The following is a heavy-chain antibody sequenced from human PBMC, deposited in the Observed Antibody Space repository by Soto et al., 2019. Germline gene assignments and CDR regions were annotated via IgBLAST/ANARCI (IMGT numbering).Heavy chain of an antibody. J-gene: IGHJ4*02. V-gene: IGHV3-72*01. CDR3: AKDEYPSGWYIGYYFDY. CDR2: TRNKVYSYTT. CDR1: GFSVSDQY. Sequence: QPGGSLRLSCAASGFSVSDQYIDWVRQAPGKGLEWIGRTRNKVYSYTTEYAASVKGRFTISRDDSQNSLFLQMDSLKTEDTAVYYCAKDEYPSGWYIGYYFDYWGQGILVTVSS. D-gene: IGHD6-19*01.